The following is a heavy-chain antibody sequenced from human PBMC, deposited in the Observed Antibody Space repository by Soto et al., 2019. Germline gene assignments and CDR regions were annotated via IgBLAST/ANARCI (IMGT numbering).Heavy chain of an antibody. V-gene: IGHV3-21*01. CDR2: ISSSSSYI. CDR1: GFTFSSYS. D-gene: IGHD3-3*01. J-gene: IGHJ6*03. Sequence: GGSLRLSCAASGFTFSSYSMNWVRQAPGKGLEWVSSISSSSSYIYYADSVKGRFTISRDNAKNSLYLQMNSLGADDTAVYYCARDFSGFTIFGVVHDIPYYMDVWGKGTTVTVSS. CDR3: ARDFSGFTIFGVVHDIPYYMDV.